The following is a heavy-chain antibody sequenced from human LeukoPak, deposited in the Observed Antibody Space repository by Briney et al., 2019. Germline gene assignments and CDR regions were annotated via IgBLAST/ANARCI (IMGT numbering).Heavy chain of an antibody. CDR3: AKRSAAGTVGCFDY. CDR1: GLTVRNNF. Sequence: GGSLRLSCAASGLTVRNNFMSWVRQAPGKGLERVSVIYSDGSTYYEDSVKGRFTISRDTYKNTVSLQMNSLRAEDTALYYCAKRSAAGTVGCFDYWGQGTLVTVSS. D-gene: IGHD6-13*01. V-gene: IGHV3-53*05. J-gene: IGHJ4*02. CDR2: IYSDGST.